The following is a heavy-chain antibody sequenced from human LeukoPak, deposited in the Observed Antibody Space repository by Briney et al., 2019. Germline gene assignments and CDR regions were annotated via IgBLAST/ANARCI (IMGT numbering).Heavy chain of an antibody. CDR1: GYTFTNYG. J-gene: IGHJ6*02. Sequence: GASVKVSCKASGYTFTNYGFSWVRQAPGQGLEWMGWISAYNGNTNYAQKLQGRVTVTTDTSTSTAYMELRSLRSDDTAVYYCARDVGYDFWSGYYRWGDSGMDVWGQGTTVTVSS. CDR3: ARDVGYDFWSGYYRWGDSGMDV. V-gene: IGHV1-18*01. D-gene: IGHD3-3*01. CDR2: ISAYNGNT.